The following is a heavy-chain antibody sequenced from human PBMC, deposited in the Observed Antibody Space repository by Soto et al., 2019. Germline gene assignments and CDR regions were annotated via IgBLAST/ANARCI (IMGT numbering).Heavy chain of an antibody. Sequence: GGSLRLSCAASGFTFSSYSMNWVRQAPGKGLEWVSSISSISSYIYYADSVKGRFTISRDNAKNSLYLQMNSLRAEDTAVYYCARDNHPAALTYWGQGTLVTVSS. V-gene: IGHV3-21*01. J-gene: IGHJ4*02. CDR1: GFTFSSYS. D-gene: IGHD2-2*01. CDR2: ISSISSYI. CDR3: ARDNHPAALTY.